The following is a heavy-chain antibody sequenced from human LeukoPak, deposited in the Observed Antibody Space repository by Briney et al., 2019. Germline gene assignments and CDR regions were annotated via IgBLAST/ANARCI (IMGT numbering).Heavy chain of an antibody. CDR2: IYYSGST. V-gene: IGHV4-59*01. Sequence: SETLSLTCTVSGGSISSYYWSWIRQPPGKGLEWIGYIYYSGSTNYNPSLKSRVTISVDTSKNQFSLKLSSVTAADTAVYYCARAEQWLANFDYWGQGTLVTVSS. J-gene: IGHJ4*02. CDR1: GGSISSYY. CDR3: ARAEQWLANFDY. D-gene: IGHD6-19*01.